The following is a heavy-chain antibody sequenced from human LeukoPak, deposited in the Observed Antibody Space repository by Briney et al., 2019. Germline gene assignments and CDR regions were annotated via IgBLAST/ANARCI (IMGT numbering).Heavy chain of an antibody. D-gene: IGHD6-13*01. CDR1: EFSISDYY. CDR2: ITSTNYYT. J-gene: IGHJ4*02. V-gene: IGHV3-11*06. Sequence: GGSLRLSCAASEFSISDYYMSWIRQAPGKGLEWVSYITSTNYYTKYTDSVRGRFTISRDNAKNSLYLQMNSLRAEDTAMYYCATAIVGGSSWYRLGYFDSWGQGILVTVSS. CDR3: ATAIVGGSSWYRLGYFDS.